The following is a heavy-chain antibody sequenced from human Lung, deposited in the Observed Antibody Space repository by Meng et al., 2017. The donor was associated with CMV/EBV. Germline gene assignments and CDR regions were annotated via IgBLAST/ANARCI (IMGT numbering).Heavy chain of an antibody. CDR3: ASGTPGRSYCDY. J-gene: IGHJ4*02. V-gene: IGHV1-18*01. CDR1: GYTFGRDG. Sequence: QGHLLQCGPEVKKPGASVRVSCKDSGYTFGRDGICWVRQAPGQGLEWMGWFVNYVDTYPAPKFQGRVTMTTDTHTNTTFMELRSLTSDDTAVYYCASGTPGRSYCDYWGQGTLVTVSS. CDR2: FVNYVDT. D-gene: IGHD2-15*01.